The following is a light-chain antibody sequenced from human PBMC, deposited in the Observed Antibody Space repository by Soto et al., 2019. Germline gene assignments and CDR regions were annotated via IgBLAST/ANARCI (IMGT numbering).Light chain of an antibody. CDR3: SSYTSSSTGGL. Sequence: QSALTQPASVSGSPGQSITISCSGTSSDVGGYDHVSWYQHHPGEAPKLMIYEVSYRPSGVSTRFSGSKSGNTASLTISGLRAEDEADYYCSSYTSSSTGGLFGGGTKVTVL. V-gene: IGLV2-14*01. CDR1: SSDVGGYDH. J-gene: IGLJ2*01. CDR2: EVS.